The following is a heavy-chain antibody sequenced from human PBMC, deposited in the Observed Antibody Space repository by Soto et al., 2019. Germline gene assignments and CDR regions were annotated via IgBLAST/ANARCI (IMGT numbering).Heavy chain of an antibody. CDR1: GGTFSSYA. V-gene: IGHV1-69*01. CDR3: ARDQFGGFGEFGYNWFDP. J-gene: IGHJ5*02. Sequence: QVQLVQSGAEVKKPGSSVKVSCKASGGTFSSYAISWVRQAPGQGPEWMGGIIPIFGTANYAQKFQGRVTITADESTSTAYMELSSLRSEDTAVYYCARDQFGGFGEFGYNWFDPWGQGTLVTVSS. D-gene: IGHD3-10*01. CDR2: IIPIFGTA.